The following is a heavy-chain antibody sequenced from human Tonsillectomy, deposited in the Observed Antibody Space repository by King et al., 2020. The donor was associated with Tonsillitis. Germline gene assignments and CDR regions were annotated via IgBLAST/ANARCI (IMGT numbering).Heavy chain of an antibody. CDR2: ISTSGSYT. J-gene: IGHJ4*02. CDR3: ARDHRVYDY. Sequence: VQLVESGGGLVKPGGSLRLSCAASGFPFSDHYMSWIRQAPGKGLEWLSYISTSGSYTNYADSLKGRFTISRDNAKNSLYLQMDGLRAEDTAIYYCARDHRVYDYWGQGTLVTVSS. D-gene: IGHD6-13*01. CDR1: GFPFSDHY. V-gene: IGHV3-11*06.